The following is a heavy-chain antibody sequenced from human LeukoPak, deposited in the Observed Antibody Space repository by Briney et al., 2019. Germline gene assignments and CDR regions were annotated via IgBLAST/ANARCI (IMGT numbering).Heavy chain of an antibody. CDR1: GDSISSDY. CDR2: IYTTGST. CDR3: AREYYDFWSGATPGGPGGPPDV. V-gene: IGHV4-4*07. J-gene: IGHJ6*04. Sequence: SKTLSLTCSVSGDSISSDYWSWIRQLAGKGLEWIGRIYTTGSTNYNPSLKSRVTMSVGMSKNQFSLKLSSVTAADTAVYYCAREYYDFWSGATPGGPGGPPDVWGKGTTVTVSS. D-gene: IGHD3-3*01.